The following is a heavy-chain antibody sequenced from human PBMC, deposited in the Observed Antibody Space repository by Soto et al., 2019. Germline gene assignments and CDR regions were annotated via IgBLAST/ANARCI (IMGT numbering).Heavy chain of an antibody. CDR3: ARGKNSSGWHPPLYYYYSYGMDV. Sequence: SQTLSLTCAISGDSVSSNSAAWNWIRQSPSRGLESLGRTYYRSKWYNDYAVSVKSRITINPDTSKNQFSLQLNSVTPEDTAVYYCARGKNSSGWHPPLYYYYSYGMDVWGQGTTVTVSS. D-gene: IGHD6-19*01. CDR1: GDSVSSNSAA. V-gene: IGHV6-1*01. J-gene: IGHJ6*02. CDR2: TYYRSKWYN.